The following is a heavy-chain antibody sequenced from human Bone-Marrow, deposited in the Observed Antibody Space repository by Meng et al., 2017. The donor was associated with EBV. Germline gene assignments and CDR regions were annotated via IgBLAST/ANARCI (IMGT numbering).Heavy chain of an antibody. CDR3: AKDLRVTGWFDP. CDR2: ISGSGGST. CDR1: GFTFSSYA. J-gene: IGHJ5*02. V-gene: IGHV3-23*01. D-gene: IGHD2-21*02. Sequence: EVQLLESGGGLVQPGGSLRFSCAASGFTFSSYAMSWVRQAPGKGLEWVSAISGSGGSTYYADSVKGRFTISRDNSKNTLYLQMNSLRAEDTAVYYCAKDLRVTGWFDPWGQGTLFNVSS.